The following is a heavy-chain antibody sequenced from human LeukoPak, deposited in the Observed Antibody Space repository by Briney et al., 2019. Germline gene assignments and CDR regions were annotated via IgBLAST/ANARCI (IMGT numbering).Heavy chain of an antibody. CDR3: ARAYSSSWYWNWFDP. Sequence: SETLSLTCTVSGYSISSGYYWGWIRQPPGKGLEWIGNIYPTGSTYYNPSLKSRVTISVDTSKNQFSLKVSSVSAADTAVYYCARAYSSSWYWNWFDPWGQGTLVTVSP. CDR2: IYPTGST. J-gene: IGHJ5*02. D-gene: IGHD6-13*01. CDR1: GYSISSGYY. V-gene: IGHV4-38-2*02.